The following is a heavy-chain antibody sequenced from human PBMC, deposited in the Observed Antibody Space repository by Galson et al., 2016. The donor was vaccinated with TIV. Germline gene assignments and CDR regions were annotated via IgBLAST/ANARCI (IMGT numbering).Heavy chain of an antibody. CDR2: INTDTGHP. J-gene: IGHJ4*02. D-gene: IGHD6-19*01. CDR3: AREKAGPGY. CDR1: GYTFRNYA. V-gene: IGHV7-4-1*02. Sequence: SVKVSCKASGYTFRNYAMNWMRQAPGQGFEWMGWINTDTGHPTYAQGFTGRFVFSLDTSVNTAYLEITSLRNEDTAVYYCAREKAGPGYWGQGTLITVSS.